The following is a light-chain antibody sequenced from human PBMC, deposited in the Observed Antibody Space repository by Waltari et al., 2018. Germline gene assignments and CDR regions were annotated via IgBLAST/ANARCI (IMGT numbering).Light chain of an antibody. CDR1: SSDVGSYDS. CDR3: CSYAGSSPSYV. J-gene: IGLJ1*01. V-gene: IGLV2-23*02. CDR2: GVN. Sequence: QSALTQPASVSGSPGQSITISCTGTSSDVGSYDSVSWYQQPPGKAPNLMISGVNKRPSGVSNRFSGSKSGNTASRTISGLQAEDEADYYCCSYAGSSPSYVFGTGTKVTVL.